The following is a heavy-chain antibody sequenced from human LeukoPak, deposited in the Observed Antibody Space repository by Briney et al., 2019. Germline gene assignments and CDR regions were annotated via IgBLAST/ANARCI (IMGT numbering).Heavy chain of an antibody. V-gene: IGHV4-34*01. CDR3: ASTERCSTTCPLDY. D-gene: IGHD2-2*01. J-gene: IGHJ4*02. CDR2: INHSGST. Sequence: SETLSLTCAVYGGSFRGYYWSWIRQPPGKGLGWIGEINHSGSTNYNPSLKSRVTISLDTSMKKFSLKLNSVTAADTAVYYCASTERCSTTCPLDYWGQGTLVTVSS. CDR1: GGSFRGYY.